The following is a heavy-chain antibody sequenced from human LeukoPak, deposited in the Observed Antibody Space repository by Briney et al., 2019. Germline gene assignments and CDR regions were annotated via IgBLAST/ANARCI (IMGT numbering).Heavy chain of an antibody. V-gene: IGHV3-23*01. Sequence: GGSLRLSCAASGFTFNNYAMSWVRQAPGKGLEWVSGISGSGGSTNYAHSVKGRFTISRDNSKNTLYLQMNSLRAEDTAVYYCAKGDKDGSGSYYGDYYYYIDVWGKGTTVTVSS. J-gene: IGHJ6*03. CDR2: ISGSGGST. CDR3: AKGDKDGSGSYYGDYYYYIDV. CDR1: GFTFNNYA. D-gene: IGHD3-10*01.